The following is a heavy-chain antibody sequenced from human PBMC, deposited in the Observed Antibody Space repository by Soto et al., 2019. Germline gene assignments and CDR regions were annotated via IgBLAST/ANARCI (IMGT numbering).Heavy chain of an antibody. D-gene: IGHD4-17*01. V-gene: IGHV4-61*01. CDR2: IYYSGRT. Sequence: QVQLQESGPGLVKPSETLSLTCTVSGGSVSSGSYYWSWIRQPPGKGLEWIGYIYYSGRTNYNPSLKSRVTISVDTSKNQFSLKLSSVTAADTAVYYCAREAATGPGYYFDYWGQGTLVTVSS. J-gene: IGHJ4*02. CDR1: GGSVSSGSYY. CDR3: AREAATGPGYYFDY.